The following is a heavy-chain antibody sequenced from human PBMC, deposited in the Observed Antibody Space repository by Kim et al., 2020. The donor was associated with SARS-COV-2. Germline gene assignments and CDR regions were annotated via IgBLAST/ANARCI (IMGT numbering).Heavy chain of an antibody. D-gene: IGHD3-3*01. J-gene: IGHJ6*02. CDR1: GYTFTSYG. CDR2: ISAYNGNT. CDR3: ARDSPDDFWSGYFYYYGMDV. V-gene: IGHV1-18*01. Sequence: ASVKVSCKASGYTFTSYGIGWVRQAPGQGLEWMGWISAYNGNTNYAQKLQGRVTMTTDTSTSTAYMELRSLRSDDTAVYYCARDSPDDFWSGYFYYYGMDVWGQGTTVTVSS.